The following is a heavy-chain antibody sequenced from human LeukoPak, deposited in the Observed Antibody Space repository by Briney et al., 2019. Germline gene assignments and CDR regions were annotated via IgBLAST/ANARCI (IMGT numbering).Heavy chain of an antibody. V-gene: IGHV3-15*01. Sequence: GGSLRLSCAASGFTFSNAWMSWVRQAPGKGLEWVGRIKSKTDGGTTDYAAPVKGRFTISRDDSNNTLYMQMNSLKTEDTAVYYCTTDKSDYYDSSGYSFEFTHWGQGTLVTVSS. J-gene: IGHJ4*02. CDR2: IKSKTDGGTT. CDR1: GFTFSNAW. CDR3: TTDKSDYYDSSGYSFEFTH. D-gene: IGHD3-22*01.